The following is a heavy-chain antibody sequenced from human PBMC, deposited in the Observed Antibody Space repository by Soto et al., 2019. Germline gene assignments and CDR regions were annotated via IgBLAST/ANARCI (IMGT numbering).Heavy chain of an antibody. J-gene: IGHJ4*02. CDR3: AARDGRWLPYCSDF. V-gene: IGHV3-23*01. CDR1: GLKFSNYA. D-gene: IGHD6-19*01. CDR2: ITGRGESS. Sequence: VGSLRLSCTGSGLKFSNYAMTWVRQAPGKGLQWISTITGRGESSYYAESVKGRFTISRDNSRNTQYLQMSSLRADDTGIYYCAARDGRWLPYCSDFWGPGALVTVSS.